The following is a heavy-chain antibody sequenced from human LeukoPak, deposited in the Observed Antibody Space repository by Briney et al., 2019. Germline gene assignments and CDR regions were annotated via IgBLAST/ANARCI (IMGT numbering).Heavy chain of an antibody. Sequence: SETLSLTCTVSGGSISSYYWSWIRQPPGKGPEWIGYIYYSGSTNYNPSLKSRVTISVDTSKNQFSLKLSSVTAADTAAYYCARTDSSGWYPSDYWGQGTLVTVSS. J-gene: IGHJ4*02. CDR2: IYYSGST. V-gene: IGHV4-59*01. D-gene: IGHD6-19*01. CDR3: ARTDSSGWYPSDY. CDR1: GGSISSYY.